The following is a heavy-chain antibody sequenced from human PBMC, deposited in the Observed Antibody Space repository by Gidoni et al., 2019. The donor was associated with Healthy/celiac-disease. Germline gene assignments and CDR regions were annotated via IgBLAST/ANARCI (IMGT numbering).Heavy chain of an antibody. CDR2: INHSGST. CDR1: GRSFSGYY. CDR3: ARGDGRPYGMDV. Sequence: QVQLQQCGAGLLKPSDTLSLTCAASGRSFSGYYWSWIRQPPGKGLEWIGEINHSGSTNYNPSLRSRVTTSVDTSKNQFSLKLSSVTAADTAVYYCARGDGRPYGMDVWGQGTTVTVSS. J-gene: IGHJ6*02. V-gene: IGHV4-34*01. D-gene: IGHD4-17*01.